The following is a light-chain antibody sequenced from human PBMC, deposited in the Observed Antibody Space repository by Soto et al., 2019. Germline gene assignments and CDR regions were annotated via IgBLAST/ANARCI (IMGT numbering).Light chain of an antibody. CDR2: DVS. Sequence: QSALTQPASVSGSPGQTITISCTGTRSDVGGYNYVSWYQQHPGKAPKLMIYDVSNRPSGVSNRFSGSKSGNTASLTISGLQAEDEADYYCSSYTISSTWVFGGGTKLT. J-gene: IGLJ3*02. V-gene: IGLV2-14*03. CDR1: RSDVGGYNY. CDR3: SSYTISSTWV.